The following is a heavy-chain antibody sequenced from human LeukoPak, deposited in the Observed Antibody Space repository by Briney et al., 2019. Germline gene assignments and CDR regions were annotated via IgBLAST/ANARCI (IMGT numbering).Heavy chain of an antibody. CDR1: GGSISSSSYY. Sequence: SETLSLTCTVSGGSISSSSYYWGWIHQPPGKGLEWIGSIYYSGSTYYNPSLKSRVTISVDTSKNQFSLKLSSVTAADTAVYYCARHSLVRSYYGSGSYYYWGQGTLVTVSS. J-gene: IGHJ4*02. CDR2: IYYSGST. V-gene: IGHV4-39*01. D-gene: IGHD3-10*01. CDR3: ARHSLVRSYYGSGSYYY.